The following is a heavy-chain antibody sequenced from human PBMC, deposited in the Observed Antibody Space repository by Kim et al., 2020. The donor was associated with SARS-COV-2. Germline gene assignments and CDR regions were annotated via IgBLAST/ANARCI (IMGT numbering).Heavy chain of an antibody. Sequence: LKSRVPISVDTSKNQFSLKLSSVTAADTAVYYCARETPGRYSSGLGAFDIWGQGTMVTVSS. D-gene: IGHD6-19*01. J-gene: IGHJ3*02. V-gene: IGHV4-39*07. CDR3: ARETPGRYSSGLGAFDI.